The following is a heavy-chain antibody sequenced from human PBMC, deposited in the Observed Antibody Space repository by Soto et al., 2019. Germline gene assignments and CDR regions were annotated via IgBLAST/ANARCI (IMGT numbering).Heavy chain of an antibody. CDR3: AKSSEGYSYGTIDY. J-gene: IGHJ4*02. CDR1: GFTFSSYA. V-gene: IGHV3-23*01. Sequence: EVQLLESGGGLVQPGGSLRLSCAASGFTFSSYAMSWVRQAPGKGLEWVSAISGSGGSTYYADSVKGRFTISRDNSKNMLYLQMNSLRAEDTAVYYCAKSSEGYSYGTIDYWGQGTLVTVSS. D-gene: IGHD5-18*01. CDR2: ISGSGGST.